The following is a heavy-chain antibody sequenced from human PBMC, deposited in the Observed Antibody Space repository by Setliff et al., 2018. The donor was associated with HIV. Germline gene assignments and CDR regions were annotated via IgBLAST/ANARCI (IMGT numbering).Heavy chain of an antibody. CDR1: GYTFTAYG. CDR3: ARVQELRYFDWLHRPHTIDY. V-gene: IGHV1-18*01. Sequence: ASVKVSCKPSGYTFTAYGLSWVRQAPGQGLEWMGWISTYSDETSYAQNLQGRVTMTTDTSTSTAYMELRSLRSDDTAVYYCARVQELRYFDWLHRPHTIDYWGQGTLVTVSS. J-gene: IGHJ4*02. CDR2: ISTYSDET. D-gene: IGHD3-9*01.